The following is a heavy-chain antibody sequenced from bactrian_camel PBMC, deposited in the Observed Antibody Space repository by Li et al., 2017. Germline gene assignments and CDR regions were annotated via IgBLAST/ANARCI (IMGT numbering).Heavy chain of an antibody. J-gene: IGHJ4*01. CDR1: GNRRRSSNC. CDR3: ADTRTSGDFPVTPNNY. V-gene: IGHV3S5*01. D-gene: IGHD1*01. CDR2: ISNDGST. Sequence: QLVESGGGSVQAGGSLRLSCTTSGNRRRSSNCMGWVRRAPGKGLEWLCGISNDGSTYYADFVEGRFTITRDNAKNTKYLQMNSLETEDTAMYYCADTRTSGDFPVTPNNYWGQGTQVTVS.